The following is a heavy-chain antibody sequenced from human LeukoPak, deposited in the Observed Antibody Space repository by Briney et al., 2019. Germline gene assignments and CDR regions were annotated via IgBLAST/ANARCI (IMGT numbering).Heavy chain of an antibody. D-gene: IGHD3-22*01. CDR3: ASLSFDSSGYYLRY. Sequence: SETLSLTCTVSGGSISSSSYYWSWIRQPPGKGLEWIGYIYYSGSTNYNPSLKSRVTISVDTSKNQFSLKLSSVTAADTAVYYCASLSFDSSGYYLRYWGQGTLVTVSS. J-gene: IGHJ4*02. CDR2: IYYSGST. CDR1: GGSISSSSYY. V-gene: IGHV4-61*01.